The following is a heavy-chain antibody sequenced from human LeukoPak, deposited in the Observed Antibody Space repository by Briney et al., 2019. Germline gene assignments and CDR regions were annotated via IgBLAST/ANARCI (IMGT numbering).Heavy chain of an antibody. CDR2: IYSSGST. V-gene: IGHV4-39*07. D-gene: IGHD2-21*02. CDR1: GGAISSSSYY. CDR3: ARDTAYCGGDCYEA. Sequence: PSETLSLTCAVSGGAISSSSYYWGWIRQPPGRGLEWIGSIYSSGSTYYNPSLKRRVTISVDTSKNQFSLKLSSVTAADTAVYYCARDTAYCGGDCYEAWGQGTLVTVSS. J-gene: IGHJ5*02.